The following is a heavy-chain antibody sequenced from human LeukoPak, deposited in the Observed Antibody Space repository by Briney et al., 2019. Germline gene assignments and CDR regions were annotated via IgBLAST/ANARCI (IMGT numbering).Heavy chain of an antibody. CDR1: GFSVFSNY. Sequence: GGSLRLSCAASGFSVFSNYMTWVRQAPGKGLEWVAVSYRRDTTFYADALKGRFIISTDSSRKTVYLQRNSLRVDDTAMYYCARIYGNSTLADAFDIWGQGTMVIVPS. D-gene: IGHD4-17*01. CDR2: SYRRDTT. CDR3: ARIYGNSTLADAFDI. V-gene: IGHV3-53*01. J-gene: IGHJ3*02.